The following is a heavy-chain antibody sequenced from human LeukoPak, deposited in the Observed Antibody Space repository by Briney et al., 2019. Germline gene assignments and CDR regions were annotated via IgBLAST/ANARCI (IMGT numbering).Heavy chain of an antibody. D-gene: IGHD5-18*01. CDR2: ISGSGGST. CDR3: AKGRTAMVDYFDY. J-gene: IGHJ4*02. V-gene: IGHV3-23*01. CDR1: GFTFSSYG. Sequence: GGSLRLSCAASGFTFSSYGMSWVRQAPGKGLEWVSAISGSGGSTYYADSVKGRFTISRDNSKNTLYLQMNSLRAEDTAVYYCAKGRTAMVDYFDYWGQGTLVTVSS.